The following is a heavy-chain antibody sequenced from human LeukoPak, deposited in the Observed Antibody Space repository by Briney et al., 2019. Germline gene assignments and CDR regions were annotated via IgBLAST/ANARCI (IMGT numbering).Heavy chain of an antibody. J-gene: IGHJ6*02. Sequence: ASVKVSCKASGYTFTSYGISWVRQAPGQGLEWMGWISAYNGNTNYAQKLQGRVTMTTDTFTSTAYMELRSLRSDDTAVYYCARDERFLEWLLFLAPRNYGMDVWGQGTTVTVSS. CDR3: ARDERFLEWLLFLAPRNYGMDV. CDR2: ISAYNGNT. CDR1: GYTFTSYG. V-gene: IGHV1-18*01. D-gene: IGHD3-3*01.